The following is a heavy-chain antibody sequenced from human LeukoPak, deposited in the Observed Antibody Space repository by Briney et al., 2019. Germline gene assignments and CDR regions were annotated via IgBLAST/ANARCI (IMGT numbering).Heavy chain of an antibody. CDR2: ISGSGGST. V-gene: IGHV3-23*01. D-gene: IGHD3-10*01. Sequence: GGSLRLSCAASGFTFSSYAMSWVRQAPGKGLEWVSAISGSGGSTYYADSVKGRFTISRDNSKNTLYLQMNSLRAEDTAVYYCASPTVRYYYGSGSYLVYWGQGTLVTVSS. CDR3: ASPTVRYYYGSGSYLVY. J-gene: IGHJ4*02. CDR1: GFTFSSYA.